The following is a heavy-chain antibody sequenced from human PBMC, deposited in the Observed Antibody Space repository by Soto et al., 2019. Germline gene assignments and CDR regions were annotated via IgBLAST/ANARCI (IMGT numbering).Heavy chain of an antibody. J-gene: IGHJ3*02. V-gene: IGHV4-59*01. Sequence: SETLSLTWSVSGGYSSSYYVSWIRQHPGKGLEWIGYIYYSGSTNYNPSLKSRVTISVDTSKNQFSLKLSSVTAADTAVYYCARDLRTFGGVIASIEYAFDIWGQGTMVTVSS. CDR3: ARDLRTFGGVIASIEYAFDI. CDR1: GGYSSSYY. D-gene: IGHD3-16*02. CDR2: IYYSGST.